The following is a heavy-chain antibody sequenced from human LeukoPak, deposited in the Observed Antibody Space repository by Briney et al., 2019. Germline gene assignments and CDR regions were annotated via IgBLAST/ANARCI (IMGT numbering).Heavy chain of an antibody. CDR2: ISWDGGST. CDR1: GFTFDDYA. CDR3: AKGGDYDSSGYYHFQH. Sequence: PGGSLRLSCAASGFTFDDYAMHWVRQAPGKGLEWVSLISWDGGSTYYADSVKGRFTISRDNSKNSLYLQMNSLRAEDTALYYCAKGGDYDSSGYYHFQHWGQGTLVTVSS. D-gene: IGHD3-22*01. V-gene: IGHV3-43D*04. J-gene: IGHJ1*01.